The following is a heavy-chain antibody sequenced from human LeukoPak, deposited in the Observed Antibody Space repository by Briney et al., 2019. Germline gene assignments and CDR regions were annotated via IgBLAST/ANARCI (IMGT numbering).Heavy chain of an antibody. J-gene: IGHJ3*02. Sequence: ASVNVSCKASIGTFSIYAISGVRQAPGQGREWRGRIIPILFIANYAQKLQGRVKITAEKSTSTAYMELSSLRSEDTAVYYCARDGGLGGLFLGDAFDIWGQGTMVTVSS. V-gene: IGHV1-69*04. CDR1: IGTFSIYA. CDR3: ARDGGLGGLFLGDAFDI. CDR2: IIPILFIA. D-gene: IGHD3-16*01.